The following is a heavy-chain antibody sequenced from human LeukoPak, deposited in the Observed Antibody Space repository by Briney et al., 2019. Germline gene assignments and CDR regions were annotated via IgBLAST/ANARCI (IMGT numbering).Heavy chain of an antibody. D-gene: IGHD3-3*01. CDR2: INHSGST. CDR3: ARAKRITIFGVPRGYYYYGMDV. Sequence: PSETLSLTCAVYGGSFSGYYWSWIRQPPGKGLEWIGEINHSGSTNYNPSLKSRVTISVDTSKNQFSLKLGSVTAADTAVYYCARAKRITIFGVPRGYYYYGMDVWGQGTTVTVSS. CDR1: GGSFSGYY. J-gene: IGHJ6*02. V-gene: IGHV4-34*01.